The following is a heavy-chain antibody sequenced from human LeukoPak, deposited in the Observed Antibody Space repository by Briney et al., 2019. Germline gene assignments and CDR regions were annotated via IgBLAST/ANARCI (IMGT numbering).Heavy chain of an antibody. V-gene: IGHV4-39*07. J-gene: IGHJ4*02. D-gene: IGHD3-10*01. Sequence: PSETLSLTCTVSGGSISSSSFHWGWIRQPPGKGLEWIGSIYYSGSTDYNPSLKSRVTISVDTSKSHLSLKLTSVTAADTAVYYCARDLLYYSGSGSPLEYWGQGTLVTVSS. CDR2: IYYSGST. CDR3: ARDLLYYSGSGSPLEY. CDR1: GGSISSSSFH.